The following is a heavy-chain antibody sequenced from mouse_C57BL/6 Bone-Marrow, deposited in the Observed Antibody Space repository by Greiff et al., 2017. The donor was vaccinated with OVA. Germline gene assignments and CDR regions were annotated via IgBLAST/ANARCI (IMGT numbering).Heavy chain of an antibody. CDR1: GYTFTSYW. Sequence: QVQLQQPGAELVKPGASVKMSCKASGYTFTSYWITWVKQRPGQGLEWIGDLYPGSGSTNYNEKFKSKATLTVDTSSSTAYMQLSSLTSEDSAVYYCLYYGSSYAMDYWGQGTSVTVSS. CDR2: LYPGSGST. D-gene: IGHD1-1*01. CDR3: LYYGSSYAMDY. V-gene: IGHV1-55*01. J-gene: IGHJ4*01.